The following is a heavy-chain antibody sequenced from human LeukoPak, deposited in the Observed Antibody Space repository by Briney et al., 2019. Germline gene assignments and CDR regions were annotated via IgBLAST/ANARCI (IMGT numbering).Heavy chain of an antibody. CDR1: GGSFSGYY. D-gene: IGHD6-19*01. J-gene: IGHJ4*02. Sequence: TSETLSLTCAVYGGSFSGYYWSWIRQPPGKGLEWIGYIYYSGSTNYNPSLKSRVTISVDTSKNQFSLKLSSVTAADTAVYYCARHDPSRSGWYGYFDYWGQGTLVTVSS. CDR3: ARHDPSRSGWYGYFDY. V-gene: IGHV4-59*08. CDR2: IYYSGST.